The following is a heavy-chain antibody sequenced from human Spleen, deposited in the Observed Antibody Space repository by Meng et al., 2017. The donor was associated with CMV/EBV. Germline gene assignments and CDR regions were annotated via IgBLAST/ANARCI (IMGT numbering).Heavy chain of an antibody. CDR1: GFTFSSYG. D-gene: IGHD1-1*01. V-gene: IGHV3-30*02. Sequence: GGSLRLSCAASGFTFSSYGMHWVRQAPGKGLEWVAFIRYDGSNKYYADSVKGRFTISRDNAKNSVSLHMNTLRAEDTAVYYCARDLGLQLVPQGFDFWGQGTLVTVSS. CDR2: IRYDGSNK. J-gene: IGHJ4*02. CDR3: ARDLGLQLVPQGFDF.